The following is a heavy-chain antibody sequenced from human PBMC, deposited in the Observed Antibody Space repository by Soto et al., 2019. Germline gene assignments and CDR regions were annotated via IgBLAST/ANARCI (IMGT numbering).Heavy chain of an antibody. J-gene: IGHJ4*02. D-gene: IGHD6-19*01. V-gene: IGHV4-38-2*02. Sequence: SETLSLTCAVSGYSISSGYYWGWIRQPPGKGLEWIGSIYHSGSTYYNPSLKSRVTISVDTSKNQFSLKLSSVTAADTAVYYCARDEQQWRGFDSWGQGTLVTVSS. CDR1: GYSISSGYY. CDR2: IYHSGST. CDR3: ARDEQQWRGFDS.